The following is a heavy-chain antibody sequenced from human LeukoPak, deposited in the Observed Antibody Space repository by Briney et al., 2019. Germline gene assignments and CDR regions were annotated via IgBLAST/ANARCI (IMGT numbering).Heavy chain of an antibody. CDR3: ARGRGDSSSWYHFDF. Sequence: SETLSLTCAVYGGSFRAYYWSWIRQPPVKGLEWIGEINHSGSTNYNPSLKSRVTISVDTSKNQFSLKLSSVTAADTAVYYCARGRGDSSSWYHFDFWGQGILVTVSS. V-gene: IGHV4-34*01. CDR1: GGSFRAYY. CDR2: INHSGST. J-gene: IGHJ4*02. D-gene: IGHD6-13*01.